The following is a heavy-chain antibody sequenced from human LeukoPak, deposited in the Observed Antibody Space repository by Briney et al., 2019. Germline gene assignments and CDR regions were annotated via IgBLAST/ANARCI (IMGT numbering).Heavy chain of an antibody. J-gene: IGHJ3*02. V-gene: IGHV5-51*01. CDR1: GYSFTSYW. D-gene: IGHD6-19*01. Sequence: GESLKISCKCSGYSFTSYWIGWVRQMPGKGLEWMGIIYAGDSDTRYSTSFQGQVTISADKSISTAYLQWSSLKASDTAMYYCARPQWLAPYDAFDIWGQGTMVTVSS. CDR3: ARPQWLAPYDAFDI. CDR2: IYAGDSDT.